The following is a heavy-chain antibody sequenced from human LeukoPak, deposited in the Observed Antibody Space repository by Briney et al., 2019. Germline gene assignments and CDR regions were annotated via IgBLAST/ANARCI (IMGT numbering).Heavy chain of an antibody. CDR3: ARGGDFGVPAPLGIDAFDI. V-gene: IGHV3-49*04. CDR2: IRSQAYGGTI. J-gene: IGHJ3*02. CDR1: GFTFGHYA. Sequence: PGGSLRLSCTGSGFTFGHYALAWVRQAPGKGLEWLGFIRSQAYGGTIEYAASVKGRSSISRDNSKSIADLQINSLKTEDTAVYYCARGGDFGVPAPLGIDAFDIWGQGTMVTVSS. D-gene: IGHD2-2*01.